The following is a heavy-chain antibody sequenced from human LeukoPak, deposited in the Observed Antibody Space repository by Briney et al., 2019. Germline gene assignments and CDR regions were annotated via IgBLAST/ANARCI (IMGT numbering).Heavy chain of an antibody. CDR1: GFTFSNYA. Sequence: GGSLRLSCAASGFTFSNYAMSWVRQAPGKGLEWVSAITGSGSSAYYADSVKGRFTISRDNSKNTLYLQMNSLRAEDTAVYYCAKDPGTGNYDYWGQGALVTVSS. CDR3: AKDPGTGNYDY. V-gene: IGHV3-23*01. CDR2: ITGSGSSA. D-gene: IGHD3-9*01. J-gene: IGHJ4*02.